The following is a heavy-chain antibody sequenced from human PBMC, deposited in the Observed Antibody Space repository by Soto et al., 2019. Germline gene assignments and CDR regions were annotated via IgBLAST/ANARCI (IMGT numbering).Heavy chain of an antibody. CDR3: ARITNRETLDY. V-gene: IGHV3-74*01. CDR1: GFTLTNNW. Sequence: EVQLVESGGGLVQPGGSLRLSCAGSGFTLTNNWMYWVRQAPGKGLVWVSRVNSDGSGTSYADSVRGRFTISRDNANNTVYLQMNSLRDEDTAVYYCARITNRETLDYWGQGTLVTVSS. J-gene: IGHJ4*02. CDR2: VNSDGSGT.